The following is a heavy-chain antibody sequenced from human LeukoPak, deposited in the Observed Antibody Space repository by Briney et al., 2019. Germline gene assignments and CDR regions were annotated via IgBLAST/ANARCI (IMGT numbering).Heavy chain of an antibody. J-gene: IGHJ4*02. CDR1: RYTFTRYG. Sequence: ASVKVSCKASRYTFTRYGISWVRQAPGQGLEWMGWISAYNGNTNYAQKLQGRVTMTTDTSTSTAYMELSSLRSDDTAVYYCARDPRARIAVAGPGGYWGQGTMVTVSS. V-gene: IGHV1-18*01. CDR3: ARDPRARIAVAGPGGY. CDR2: ISAYNGNT. D-gene: IGHD6-19*01.